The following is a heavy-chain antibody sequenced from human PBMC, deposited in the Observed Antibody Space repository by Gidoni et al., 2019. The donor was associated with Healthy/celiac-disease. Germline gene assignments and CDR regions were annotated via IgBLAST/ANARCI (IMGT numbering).Heavy chain of an antibody. J-gene: IGHJ6*02. Sequence: QVQLVQSGAEVKKPGSSVKVSCKASGGTFSSYAISWVRQAPGQGLEWMGRIIPILGIANYAQKFQGRVTITADKSTSTAYMELSSLRSEDTAVYYCARDYYYDSSGYTYYGMDVWGQGTTVTVSS. CDR2: IIPILGIA. CDR3: ARDYYYDSSGYTYYGMDV. D-gene: IGHD3-22*01. V-gene: IGHV1-69*04. CDR1: GGTFSSYA.